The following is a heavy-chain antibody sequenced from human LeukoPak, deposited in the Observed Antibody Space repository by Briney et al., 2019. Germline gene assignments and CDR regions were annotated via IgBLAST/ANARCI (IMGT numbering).Heavy chain of an antibody. J-gene: IGHJ4*02. CDR1: GFTFSSYS. CDR3: ARTPYCSGGSCYGYFDY. Sequence: GSLRLSCAASGFTFSSYSMNWVRQAPGKGLEWVSYISGSSSTIYYADSVKGRFTISRDNAKNSLYLQMNSLRDEDTAVYYCARTPYCSGGSCYGYFDYWGQGTLVTVSS. V-gene: IGHV3-48*02. CDR2: ISGSSSTI. D-gene: IGHD2-15*01.